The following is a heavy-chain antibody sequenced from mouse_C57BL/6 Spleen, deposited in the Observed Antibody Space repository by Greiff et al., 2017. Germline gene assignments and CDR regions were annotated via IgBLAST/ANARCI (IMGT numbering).Heavy chain of an antibody. D-gene: IGHD2-4*01. V-gene: IGHV1-53*01. J-gene: IGHJ4*01. CDR1: GYTFTSYW. CDR3: ARGRRLPYYYAMDY. Sequence: ASGYTFTSYWMHWVKQRPGQGLEWIGNINPSNGGPNYNEKFKSKATLTVDKSSSTAYMQLSSLTSEDSAVYYCARGRRLPYYYAMDYWGQGASVTVSS. CDR2: INPSNGGP.